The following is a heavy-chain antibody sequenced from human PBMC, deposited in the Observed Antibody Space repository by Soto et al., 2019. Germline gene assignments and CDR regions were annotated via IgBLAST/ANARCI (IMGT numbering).Heavy chain of an antibody. Sequence: GASVKVSCKTSGYSFTDYKLHWVRQAPGQGLEWMGWVDPNGGGSNSAQKFQGSVTMTWDTSITTAYLDLTRLTTNDTATYFCATWVDYGNFEGFDFWGQGTLVTVS. V-gene: IGHV1-2*04. D-gene: IGHD4-17*01. J-gene: IGHJ4*02. CDR3: ATWVDYGNFEGFDF. CDR1: GYSFTDYK. CDR2: VDPNGGGS.